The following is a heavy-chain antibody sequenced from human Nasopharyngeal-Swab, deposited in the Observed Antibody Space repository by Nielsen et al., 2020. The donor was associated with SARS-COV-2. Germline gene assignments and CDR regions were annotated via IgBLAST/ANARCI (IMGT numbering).Heavy chain of an antibody. D-gene: IGHD2-15*01. Sequence: WIHQPPGKGLEWVSAISGSGGSTYYADSVKGRFTISRDNSKNTLYLQMNSLRAEDTAVYYCAKGSRGYCSGGSCYLYYFDYWGQGTLVTVSS. V-gene: IGHV3-23*01. CDR2: ISGSGGST. CDR3: AKGSRGYCSGGSCYLYYFDY. J-gene: IGHJ4*02.